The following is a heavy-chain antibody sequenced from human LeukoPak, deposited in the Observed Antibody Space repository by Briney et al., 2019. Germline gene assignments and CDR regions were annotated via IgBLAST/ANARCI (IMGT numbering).Heavy chain of an antibody. CDR2: IYPGDSDT. CDR3: ARPGEPAYSSGWYEMDY. V-gene: IGHV5-51*01. J-gene: IGHJ4*02. D-gene: IGHD6-19*01. CDR1: GYSFTSYW. Sequence: GESLKITCKGSGYSFTSYWIGWVRQMPGKGLEWMGIIYPGDSDTRYSPSFQGQVTISADKSISTAYLQWSSLKASDTAMYYCARPGEPAYSSGWYEMDYWGQGTLVTVSS.